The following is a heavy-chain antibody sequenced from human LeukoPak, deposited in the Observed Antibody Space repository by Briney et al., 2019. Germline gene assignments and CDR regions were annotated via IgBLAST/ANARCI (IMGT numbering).Heavy chain of an antibody. CDR2: IYHSGST. CDR3: ARDSRRAGYCSSTSCPATGMDV. D-gene: IGHD2-2*01. J-gene: IGHJ6*02. CDR1: GGSISSGGYS. Sequence: SQTLSLTCAVSGGSISSGGYSWSWIRQPPGKGLEWIGYIYHSGSTYYNPSLKSRVTISVDRSKNQFSLKLSSVTAADTAVYYCARDSRRAGYCSSTSCPATGMDVWGQGTTVTVSS. V-gene: IGHV4-30-2*01.